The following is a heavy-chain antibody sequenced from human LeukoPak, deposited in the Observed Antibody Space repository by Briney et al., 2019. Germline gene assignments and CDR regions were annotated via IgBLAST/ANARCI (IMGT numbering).Heavy chain of an antibody. J-gene: IGHJ4*02. V-gene: IGHV3-30*18. D-gene: IGHD3-10*01. Sequence: PGRSLRLSCAASGFTFSSYGMHWVRQAPGKGLEWVAVISYDGSNKYYADSVKGRFTISRDNSKNTLYLQMNSLRAEDTAVYYCAKDWFGEPTPDYWGQGTLVTVSS. CDR3: AKDWFGEPTPDY. CDR1: GFTFSSYG. CDR2: ISYDGSNK.